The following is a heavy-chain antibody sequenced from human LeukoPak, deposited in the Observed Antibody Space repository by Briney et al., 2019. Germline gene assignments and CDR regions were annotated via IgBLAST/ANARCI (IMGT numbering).Heavy chain of an antibody. CDR1: GYTFTSYG. Sequence: ASVKVSCKASGYTFTSYGISWVRQAPGQGLEWMGWISAYNGNTNYAQKLQGRVTMTTDTSTSTAYMELRSLRSDDTAVYYCARNGDYYDSSGYPFDYWGQETLVTVSS. CDR3: ARNGDYYDSSGYPFDY. CDR2: ISAYNGNT. V-gene: IGHV1-18*01. J-gene: IGHJ4*02. D-gene: IGHD3-22*01.